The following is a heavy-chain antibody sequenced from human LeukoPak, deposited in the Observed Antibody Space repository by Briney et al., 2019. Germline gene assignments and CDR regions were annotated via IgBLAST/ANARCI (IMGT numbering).Heavy chain of an antibody. CDR2: IHPGDYDT. J-gene: IGHJ2*01. V-gene: IGHV5-51*01. CDR3: ARKDLVLTGATYWYSDP. Sequence: GESLKISCQASGYSFTNYWIGWVRQMPGKGLEWLGIIHPGDYDTRYGPSFQGQVTISADKSINTAFLQWSSLKAPDTAMYYCARKDLVLTGATYWYSDPWGRGPLVTVSS. D-gene: IGHD2-8*01. CDR1: GYSFTNYW.